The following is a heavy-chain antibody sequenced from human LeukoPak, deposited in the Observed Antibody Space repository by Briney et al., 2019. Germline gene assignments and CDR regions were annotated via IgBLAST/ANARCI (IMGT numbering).Heavy chain of an antibody. CDR3: AKWEPRYLGDY. CDR2: ITGSDDAT. D-gene: IGHD1-26*01. J-gene: IGHJ4*02. Sequence: PGGSLRLSCAASGFPFNIYTLSWVRRAPGKGLEWVSTITGSDDATFYADSVKGRFTISRDSAQNTVYLQMDSLRVEDSALYYCAKWEPRYLGDYRGPGTLVTVSS. CDR1: GFPFNIYT. V-gene: IGHV3-23*01.